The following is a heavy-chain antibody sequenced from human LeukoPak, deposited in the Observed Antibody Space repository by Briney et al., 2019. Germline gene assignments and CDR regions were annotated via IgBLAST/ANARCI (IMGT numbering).Heavy chain of an antibody. D-gene: IGHD5-24*01. CDR3: ARDRDGYNF. V-gene: IGHV3-21*01. CDR2: ISSSSSYI. CDR1: GFTFSSYG. Sequence: GGSLRLSCVVSGFTFSSYGMNWVRQAPGKGLEWVSSISSSSSYIYYADSVKGRFTITRDNAKNSLYLQMNSLRAEDTAVYYCARDRDGYNFWGQGTLVTVSS. J-gene: IGHJ4*02.